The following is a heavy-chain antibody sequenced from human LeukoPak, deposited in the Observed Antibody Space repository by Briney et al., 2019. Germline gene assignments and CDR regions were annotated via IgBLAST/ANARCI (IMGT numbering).Heavy chain of an antibody. Sequence: QPGRSLRLSCAASGFTFSSYGMHWVRQAPGKGLEWLAVISYDGSNKYYADSVKGRFTISRDNSKNTLYLQMNSLRAEDTAVYYCAKGGYYDSSGYYPLGDVWGQGTTVTVSS. V-gene: IGHV3-30*18. D-gene: IGHD3-22*01. CDR2: ISYDGSNK. CDR1: GFTFSSYG. J-gene: IGHJ6*02. CDR3: AKGGYYDSSGYYPLGDV.